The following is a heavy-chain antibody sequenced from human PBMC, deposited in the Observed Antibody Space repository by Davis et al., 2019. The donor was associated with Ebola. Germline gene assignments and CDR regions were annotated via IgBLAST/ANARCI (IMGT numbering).Heavy chain of an antibody. V-gene: IGHV3-23*01. D-gene: IGHD4-17*01. CDR3: ARATVPNY. J-gene: IGHJ4*02. CDR1: GFTFSNYV. Sequence: GESLKISCAASGFTFSNYVMSWVRQAPGKGLEWFSGFSGNGLGTYYADSVKGRFTISRDNSKNTLYLQMNSLRAEDTAVYYCARATVPNYWGQGTLVTVSS. CDR2: FSGNGLGT.